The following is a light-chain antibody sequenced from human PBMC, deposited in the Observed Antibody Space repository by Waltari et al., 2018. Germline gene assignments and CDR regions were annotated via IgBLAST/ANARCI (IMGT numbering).Light chain of an antibody. V-gene: IGKV3-20*01. Sequence: IVLTQSPGTLSLSPGERATLSCRASQSVSRYLAWYQQKPGQAPRILIYGASSRATGVPDRFSGSGSGTDCSLTISRLEPEDFAVYYGQHYVRLPVSFCQGTKVEIK. CDR1: QSVSRY. J-gene: IGKJ1*01. CDR3: QHYVRLPVS. CDR2: GAS.